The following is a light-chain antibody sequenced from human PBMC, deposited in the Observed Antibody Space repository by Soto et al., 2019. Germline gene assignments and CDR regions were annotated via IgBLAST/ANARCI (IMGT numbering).Light chain of an antibody. CDR3: QQVKSYPIT. Sequence: GDRVTITCRASQGISSYLAWYQQKPGKAPELLIYAASTLQSGVPSRFSGSGSGTEVTLTISSLQPEDFATYYCQQVKSYPITFGQGTRLEIK. CDR1: QGISSY. V-gene: IGKV1-9*01. J-gene: IGKJ5*01. CDR2: AAS.